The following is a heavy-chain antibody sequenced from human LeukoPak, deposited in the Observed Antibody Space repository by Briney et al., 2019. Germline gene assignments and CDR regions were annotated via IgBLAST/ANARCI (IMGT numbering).Heavy chain of an antibody. V-gene: IGHV3-30*02. CDR3: AKDASDLVAATAIDS. CDR1: GFTFSSYG. CDR2: LRYDGSNK. J-gene: IGHJ4*02. D-gene: IGHD6-19*01. Sequence: PGGSLRLSCAASGFTFSSYGMHWVRQAPGKGLEWVAFLRYDGSNKDYADSVKGRFSISRDNSNNTVDLEMNSLRSEDTAVYYCAKDASDLVAATAIDSWGQGTLVTVSS.